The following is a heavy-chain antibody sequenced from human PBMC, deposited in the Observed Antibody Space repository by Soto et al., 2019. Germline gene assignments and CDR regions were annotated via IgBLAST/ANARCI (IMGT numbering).Heavy chain of an antibody. D-gene: IGHD4-4*01. CDR2: INAGNGNT. V-gene: IGHV1-3*01. CDR1: GYTFTSYA. Sequence: GASVKVSGKASGYTFTSYAMHWVRQAPGQRLEWMGWINAGNGNTKYSQKFQGRVTITRDTSASTAYMEVSSLRSEDTAVYYCARGATVTFPGMDVWGQGTTVTVSS. J-gene: IGHJ6*02. CDR3: ARGATVTFPGMDV.